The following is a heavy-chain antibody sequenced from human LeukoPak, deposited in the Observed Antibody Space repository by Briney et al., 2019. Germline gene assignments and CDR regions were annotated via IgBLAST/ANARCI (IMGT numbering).Heavy chain of an antibody. J-gene: IGHJ4*02. Sequence: SETLSLTCTVSGGSSSTYYWSWIRQPPGKGLEWIGEIHHGGSSTNYNPSLKSRVTISIDTSKNHFSLMLTSVTAADTAVYYCASNGYYSADYWGQGMLVTVSS. CDR2: IHHGGSST. V-gene: IGHV4-59*12. CDR1: GGSSSTYY. D-gene: IGHD5-18*01. CDR3: ASNGYYSADY.